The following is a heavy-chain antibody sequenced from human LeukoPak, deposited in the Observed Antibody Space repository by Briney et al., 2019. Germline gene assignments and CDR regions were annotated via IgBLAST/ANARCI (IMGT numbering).Heavy chain of an antibody. CDR1: GGSISSGDYY. D-gene: IGHD4-17*01. J-gene: IGHJ3*02. Sequence: PSQTLSLTCTVSGGSISSGDYYWSWIRQPPGKGLEWIGYIYYSGSTYYNPSLKSRVTISVDTSKNQFSLKLSSVTAADTAVYYCARLKVTTDAFDIWGQGTMVTVSS. CDR3: ARLKVTTDAFDI. V-gene: IGHV4-30-4*08. CDR2: IYYSGST.